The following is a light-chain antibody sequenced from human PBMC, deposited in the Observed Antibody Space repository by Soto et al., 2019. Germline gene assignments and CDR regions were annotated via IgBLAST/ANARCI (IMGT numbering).Light chain of an antibody. CDR1: QSVSSY. Sequence: EIVLTQSPATLSLSPGERATLSCRASQSVSSYLAWYQQKPGQAPMLLIYDASNRATGIPARFSGSGSGTDFTLTISSLEPEDFAVYYCQQRSNWPRHTFGQGTKLEIK. CDR2: DAS. CDR3: QQRSNWPRHT. V-gene: IGKV3-11*01. J-gene: IGKJ2*01.